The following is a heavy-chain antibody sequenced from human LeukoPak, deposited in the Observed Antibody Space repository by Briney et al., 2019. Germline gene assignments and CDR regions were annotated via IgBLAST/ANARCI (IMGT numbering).Heavy chain of an antibody. D-gene: IGHD3-10*01. CDR2: ISSSGSTI. Sequence: GGSLRLSCAASGFTFSSYEMNWVRQAPGKGLEWVSYISSSGSTIYYADSVKGRFTISRDNAKNSLYLQMNSLRDEDTAVYYCARDPSTYYYGSGSYGGSVDYWGQGTLVTVSS. CDR3: ARDPSTYYYGSGSYGGSVDY. J-gene: IGHJ4*02. V-gene: IGHV3-48*03. CDR1: GFTFSSYE.